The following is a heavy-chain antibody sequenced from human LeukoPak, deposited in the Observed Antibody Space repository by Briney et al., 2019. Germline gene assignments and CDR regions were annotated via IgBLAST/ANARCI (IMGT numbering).Heavy chain of an antibody. Sequence: ASVKVSCKASGYTFTSYAMNWVRQAPGQGLEWMGWINTNTGNPTYAQGFTGRFVFSLDTSVSTAYLQISSLKAEDTAVYYCARDLEHCRNIICSNSAYWGQGTLVTVSS. CDR3: ARDLEHCRNIICSNSAY. CDR2: INTNTGNP. D-gene: IGHD2-2*01. V-gene: IGHV7-4-1*02. CDR1: GYTFTSYA. J-gene: IGHJ4*02.